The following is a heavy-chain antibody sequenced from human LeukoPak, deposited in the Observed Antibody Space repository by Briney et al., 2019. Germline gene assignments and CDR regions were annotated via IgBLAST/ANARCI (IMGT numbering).Heavy chain of an antibody. J-gene: IGHJ4*02. V-gene: IGHV4-34*01. CDR3: ARGRFWINY. CDR1: GGSFSGYY. CDR2: INHSGST. D-gene: IGHD3-3*01. Sequence: PSETLSLTCAVYGGSFSGYYWSWIRQPPGKGLEWIGEINHSGSTNYNLSLKSRVTISVDTSKNQFSLKLSSVTAADTAVYYCARGRFWINYWGQGTLVTVSS.